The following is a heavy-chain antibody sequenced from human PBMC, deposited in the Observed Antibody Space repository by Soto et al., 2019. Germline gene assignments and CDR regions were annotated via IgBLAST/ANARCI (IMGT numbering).Heavy chain of an antibody. CDR2: ISYDGSNK. CDR1: GFTFSSYG. J-gene: IGHJ4*02. D-gene: IGHD3-10*01. CDR3: AKDQDRDGSGSCLDY. V-gene: IGHV3-30*18. Sequence: PGGSLRLSCAASGFTFSSYGMHWVRQAPGKGLEWVAVISYDGSNKYYADSVKGRFTISRDNSKNTLYLQMNSLRAEDTAVYYCAKDQDRDGSGSCLDYWGQGTLVTVSS.